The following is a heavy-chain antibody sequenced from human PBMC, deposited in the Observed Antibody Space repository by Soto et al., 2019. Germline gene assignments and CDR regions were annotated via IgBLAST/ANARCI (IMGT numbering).Heavy chain of an antibody. Sequence: QVPLVQSGAEVKKPGSSVKVSCKAPGGTFSNYAISWVRQAPGQGLEWMGRIIPLLGITNYAQKCQGRVTITADIVTGTSYLELSSLRSEDTAVYYCASLPRGYCTTSSCFGYFAYWGQGTHVTVSS. CDR3: ASLPRGYCTTSSCFGYFAY. CDR2: IIPLLGIT. V-gene: IGHV1-69*02. D-gene: IGHD2-2*01. J-gene: IGHJ4*02. CDR1: GGTFSNYA.